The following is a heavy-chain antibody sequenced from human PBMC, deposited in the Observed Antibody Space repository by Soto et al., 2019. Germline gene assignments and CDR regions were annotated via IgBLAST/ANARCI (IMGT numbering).Heavy chain of an antibody. CDR1: GFTFYEYA. Sequence: GGSLRLSCAASGFTFYEYAMDWVRQAPGKGLEWVSGVSGSGSSPYYADSVKGRFTISRDNSKNTLYLQMNSLRAEDTAIYYFVKVGIIVPTVYWFDPWGQGTLVTVSS. J-gene: IGHJ5*02. CDR2: VSGSGSSP. CDR3: VKVGIIVPTVYWFDP. V-gene: IGHV3-23*01. D-gene: IGHD5-12*01.